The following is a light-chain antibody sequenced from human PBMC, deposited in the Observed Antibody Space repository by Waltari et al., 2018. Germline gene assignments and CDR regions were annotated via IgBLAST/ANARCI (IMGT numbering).Light chain of an antibody. Sequence: EIVLTQSPGTLSLSPGDGATLSCRASQSVSKYLAWYQQKPGQAPRLLIYGASSRATGIPDRFSGSGSGTDFSLTISRLEPEDFAVYYCQHYVRLPATFGQGTKVEIK. CDR2: GAS. CDR3: QHYVRLPAT. CDR1: QSVSKY. V-gene: IGKV3-20*01. J-gene: IGKJ1*01.